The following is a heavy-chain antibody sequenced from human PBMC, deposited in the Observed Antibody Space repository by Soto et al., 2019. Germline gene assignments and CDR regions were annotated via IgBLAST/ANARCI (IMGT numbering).Heavy chain of an antibody. CDR2: IYHSGST. J-gene: IGHJ4*02. D-gene: IGHD3-10*01. V-gene: IGHV4-30-2*01. CDR1: GCSISSGGYF. CDR3: ARENNVLPGGYFDY. Sequence: SETLSLTCAVSGCSISSGGYFWSWIRQPPGKGLEWIGYIYHSGSTYYNPSLKSRVSISVDRSKNQFSLKLSSVTAADTAVYYCARENNVLPGGYFDYWGQGTLVTVSS.